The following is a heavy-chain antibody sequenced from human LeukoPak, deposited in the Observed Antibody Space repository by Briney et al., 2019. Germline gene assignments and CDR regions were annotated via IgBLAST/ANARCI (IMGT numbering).Heavy chain of an antibody. CDR2: IYHSGST. V-gene: IGHV4-38-2*02. CDR3: ARGRDKDYYGSGSYPNWFDP. Sequence: SETLSLTCTVSGYSISSGYYWGWIRQPPGKGLEWIGSIYHSGSTYYNPSLKSRVTISVDTSKNQFSLKLSSVTAADTAVYYCARGRDKDYYGSGSYPNWFDPWGQGTLVTVSS. CDR1: GYSISSGYY. J-gene: IGHJ5*02. D-gene: IGHD3-10*01.